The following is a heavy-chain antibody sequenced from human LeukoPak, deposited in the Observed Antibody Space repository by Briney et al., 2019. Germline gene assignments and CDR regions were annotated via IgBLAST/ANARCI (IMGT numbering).Heavy chain of an antibody. CDR2: ISGSGGNT. CDR3: ATEKGDSPDY. D-gene: IGHD2-21*01. V-gene: IGHV3-23*01. Sequence: PWGSLRLSCAASGFTFSSYAMSWVRQAPGKGLEWVSGISGSGGNTYYAGSVKGRFTISRDNSKNTLYLQMNSLRVEDTAVYYCATEKGDSPDYWGQGTLVTVSS. J-gene: IGHJ4*02. CDR1: GFTFSSYA.